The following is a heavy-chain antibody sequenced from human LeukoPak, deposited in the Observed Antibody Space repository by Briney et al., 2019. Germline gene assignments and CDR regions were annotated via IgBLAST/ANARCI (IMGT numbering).Heavy chain of an antibody. CDR2: IHTSGDT. V-gene: IGHV3-53*01. CDR1: GFTVSSNY. CDR3: IVFGDSNH. J-gene: IGHJ5*02. D-gene: IGHD4-17*01. Sequence: GGSLRLSCAASGFTVSSNYMSWVRQAPGKGLEWVSAIHTSGDTCYADSVKGRFTIPRDTSKNTLYLQINSLRVEDTAVYYCIVFGDSNHWGQGTLVTVSS.